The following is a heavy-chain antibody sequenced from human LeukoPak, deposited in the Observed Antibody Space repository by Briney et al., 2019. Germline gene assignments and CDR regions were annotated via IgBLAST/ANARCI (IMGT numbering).Heavy chain of an antibody. CDR1: GYTFTRYG. CDR2: ISASNGNT. J-gene: IGHJ4*02. CDR3: ARDRYIYGLTEYYFDY. Sequence: ASVKVSCKASGYTFTRYGISWVRQAPGQGLQWLGWISASNGNTNYAQKFRDRVTMSTDTSTGTAYLDVRSLTSDDTAVYYCARDRYIYGLTEYYFDYWGQGSLVTVSS. V-gene: IGHV1-18*01. D-gene: IGHD5-18*01.